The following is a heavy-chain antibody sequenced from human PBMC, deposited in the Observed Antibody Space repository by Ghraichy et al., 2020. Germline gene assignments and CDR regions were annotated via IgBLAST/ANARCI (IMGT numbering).Heavy chain of an antibody. CDR3: ARERVGSSSSIFYY. Sequence: LSLTCAASGFTFSSYWMSWVRQAPGNGLEWVANINEDGSEQRYVDSVKGRFTISRDSAKNSLYLQINSLRAEDTAVYYCARERVGSSSSIFYYWGQGTLVTVSS. D-gene: IGHD6-6*01. V-gene: IGHV3-7*04. J-gene: IGHJ4*02. CDR1: GFTFSSYW. CDR2: INEDGSEQ.